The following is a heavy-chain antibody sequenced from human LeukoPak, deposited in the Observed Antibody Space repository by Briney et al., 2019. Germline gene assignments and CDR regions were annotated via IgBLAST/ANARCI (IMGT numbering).Heavy chain of an antibody. CDR1: GGSFSGYY. V-gene: IGHV4-34*01. D-gene: IGHD1-26*01. CDR2: INHSGST. CDR3: ARGDVGATAVPFDP. Sequence: PSETLSLTCAVYGGSFSGYYWSWIRQPPGKGLEWIGEINHSGSTNYNPSLKSRVTISADTSKNQFSLKLTSVTAADTAVYYCARGDVGATAVPFDPWGQGTLVTVSS. J-gene: IGHJ5*02.